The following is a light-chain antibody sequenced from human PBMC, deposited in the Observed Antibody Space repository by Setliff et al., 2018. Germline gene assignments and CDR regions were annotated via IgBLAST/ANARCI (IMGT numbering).Light chain of an antibody. Sequence: QSALTQPASVSGSPGQSVTISCTGTNNDVGAYNYVSWYQQHPGKAPKFMIYDVSNRPSGVSNRFSGSKSGNTASLTISGLQAEDEADYYCTSYTNSAVFGTGTKVTVL. CDR3: TSYTNSAV. J-gene: IGLJ1*01. CDR1: NNDVGAYNY. CDR2: DVS. V-gene: IGLV2-14*03.